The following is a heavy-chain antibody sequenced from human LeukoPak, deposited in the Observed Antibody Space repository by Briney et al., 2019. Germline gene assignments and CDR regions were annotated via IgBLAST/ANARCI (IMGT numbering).Heavy chain of an antibody. J-gene: IGHJ3*02. V-gene: IGHV4-34*01. Sequence: PSETLSLTCAVYGGSSSGYYWSWIRQPPGKGLEWVGEINHSGSTNYNPSLKSRVTISVDTSKNQFSLKLSSVTAADTAVYYCARGRFSYAFDIWGQGTMVTVSS. CDR3: ARGRFSYAFDI. CDR2: INHSGST. CDR1: GGSSSGYY.